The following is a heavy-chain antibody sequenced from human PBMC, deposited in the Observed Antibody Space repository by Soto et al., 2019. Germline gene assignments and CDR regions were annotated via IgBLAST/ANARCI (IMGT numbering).Heavy chain of an antibody. CDR3: TRDYGDYVRDY. D-gene: IGHD4-17*01. J-gene: IGHJ4*02. CDR2: IRSKSNSYAT. Sequence: EVQLVESGGGLVQPGGSLKLSCAVSGFTFSGSAMHWVRQASGKGLEWVGRIRSKSNSYATAYAASVKGRFTISRDDSKNTAYLQMNSLNTEDTAVYYCTRDYGDYVRDYWGQGTLVTVSS. V-gene: IGHV3-73*01. CDR1: GFTFSGSA.